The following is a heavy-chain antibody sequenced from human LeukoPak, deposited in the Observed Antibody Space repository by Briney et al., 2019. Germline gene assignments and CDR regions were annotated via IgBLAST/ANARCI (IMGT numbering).Heavy chain of an antibody. D-gene: IGHD4-23*01. Sequence: ASVKVSCKVSGYTLTELSMHWVRQAPGKGLEWMGGFDPEDGETIYAQKFQGRIIMTGDMSTTTDYMELSSLKSDDTAVYYCARDNSIHERGWWFDPWGQGTLVTVSS. CDR1: GYTLTELS. J-gene: IGHJ5*02. V-gene: IGHV1-24*01. CDR2: FDPEDGET. CDR3: ARDNSIHERGWWFDP.